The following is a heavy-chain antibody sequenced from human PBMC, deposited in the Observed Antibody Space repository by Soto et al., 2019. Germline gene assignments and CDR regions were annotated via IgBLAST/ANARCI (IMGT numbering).Heavy chain of an antibody. D-gene: IGHD6-13*01. CDR2: IYYSGST. CDR3: ASNEGWGSRGMGSSQDY. V-gene: IGHV4-39*01. Sequence: QLQLQESGPGLVKPSETLSLTCTVSGGSISSSSYYWGWIRQPPGKGLEWIGSIYYSGSTYYNPSLTSRVTISVDTSKKLFTLKQSAVTAADTAVYYCASNEGWGSRGMGSSQDYWGQGTMVTVSS. CDR1: GGSISSSSYY. J-gene: IGHJ4*02.